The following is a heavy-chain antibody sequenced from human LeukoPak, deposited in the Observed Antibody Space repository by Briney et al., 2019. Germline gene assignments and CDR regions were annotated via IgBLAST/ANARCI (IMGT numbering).Heavy chain of an antibody. Sequence: GGSLRLSCAASGFTFDDYGMSWVRQAPGKGLEWVSGINWNGGSTGYADSVKGRFTISRDNAKNSLYLQMNSLRAEDTALYYCARRQWLVQSYYYYYMDVWGKGTTVTVSS. V-gene: IGHV3-20*04. CDR2: INWNGGST. CDR3: ARRQWLVQSYYYYYMDV. D-gene: IGHD6-19*01. J-gene: IGHJ6*03. CDR1: GFTFDDYG.